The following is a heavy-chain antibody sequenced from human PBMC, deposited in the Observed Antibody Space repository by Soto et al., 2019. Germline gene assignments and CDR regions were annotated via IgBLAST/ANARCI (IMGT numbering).Heavy chain of an antibody. CDR2: ISADGSDK. D-gene: IGHD3-3*01. CDR1: GFTFSNFG. J-gene: IGHJ4*02. CDR3: VKGSDVARQELDY. Sequence: QVQLVESGGGVVQPGRSLRLSCAASGFTFSNFGMHWVRQAPGKGLEWVAAISADGSDKYFSGSVKGRFTFSRDNSKNTLFLQMNSLRVEDTAVYYCVKGSDVARQELDYWGQGTLVTVSS. V-gene: IGHV3-30*18.